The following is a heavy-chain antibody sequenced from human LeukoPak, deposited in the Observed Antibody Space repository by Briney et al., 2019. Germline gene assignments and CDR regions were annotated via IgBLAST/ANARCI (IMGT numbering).Heavy chain of an antibody. CDR1: GYTFANYG. CDR3: ARGGSGWYVDY. J-gene: IGHJ4*02. V-gene: IGHV1-18*01. Sequence: ASVKVSCKASGYTFANYGISWVRQAPGQGLEWIGWISVHNVSTDYALKIQGRVTMTTDTSTSTAYMELRSLRSDDTAVYFCARGGSGWYVDYWGQGTLVTVSS. CDR2: ISVHNVST. D-gene: IGHD6-19*01.